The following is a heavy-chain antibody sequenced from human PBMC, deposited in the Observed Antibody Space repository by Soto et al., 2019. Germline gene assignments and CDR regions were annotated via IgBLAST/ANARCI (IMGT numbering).Heavy chain of an antibody. Sequence: EFLKISFKTSGYSFTTYWIAWVRRIPGKGLEWVGIIYPGGGSENRYNPSFQGRVTISADRSTATAYLEWHSLRASDTATYYCARHEQYFYSYYGMDVWGQGTTVTVSS. CDR1: GYSFTTYW. J-gene: IGHJ6*02. CDR2: IYPGGGSEN. CDR3: ARHEQYFYSYYGMDV. V-gene: IGHV5-51*01.